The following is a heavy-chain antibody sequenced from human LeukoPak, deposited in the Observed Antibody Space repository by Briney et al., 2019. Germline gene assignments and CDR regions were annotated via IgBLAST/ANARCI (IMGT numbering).Heavy chain of an antibody. CDR3: ARDGYRTSQGAFDL. Sequence: GGSLRLSCAASGFTFSSYWMHWVRPAPGKGLVWISRINTDGSNTRYEDTVKGRFTISRDNAKNTLYLQMNSLRAEDTAVYYCARDGYRTSQGAFDLWGQGTMVTVSS. V-gene: IGHV3-74*01. CDR2: INTDGSNT. D-gene: IGHD5-12*01. J-gene: IGHJ3*01. CDR1: GFTFSSYW.